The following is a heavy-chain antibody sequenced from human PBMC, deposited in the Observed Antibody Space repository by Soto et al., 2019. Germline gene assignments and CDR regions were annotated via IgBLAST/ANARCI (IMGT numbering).Heavy chain of an antibody. D-gene: IGHD3-22*01. CDR2: IVVGSGNT. J-gene: IGHJ6*02. V-gene: IGHV1-58*01. Sequence: SVKVSCKASGFTFTSSAVQWVRQARGQRLEWIGWIVVGSGNTNYAQKFQERVTITRDMSTSTAYMELSSLRSEDTAVYYCAAGVDSSGYYYVGAPYYYYGMDVWGQGATVTVSS. CDR1: GFTFTSSA. CDR3: AAGVDSSGYYYVGAPYYYYGMDV.